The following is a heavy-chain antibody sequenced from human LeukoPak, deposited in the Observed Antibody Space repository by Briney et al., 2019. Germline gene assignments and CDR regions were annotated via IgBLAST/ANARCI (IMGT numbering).Heavy chain of an antibody. V-gene: IGHV4-4*07. CDR3: ARDGNGRPAAILYYYYMDV. Sequence: PSETLSLTCTVSGGSISSYYWSWIRQPAGKGLEWIGRIYTSGSTNYNPSLKSRVTMSVDTSKNQFSLKLSSVTAADTAVYYCARDGNGRPAAILYYYYMDVWGKGTTVTVSS. J-gene: IGHJ6*03. CDR1: GGSISSYY. D-gene: IGHD2-2*02. CDR2: IYTSGST.